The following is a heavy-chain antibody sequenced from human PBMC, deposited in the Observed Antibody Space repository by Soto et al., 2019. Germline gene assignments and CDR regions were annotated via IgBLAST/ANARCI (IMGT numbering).Heavy chain of an antibody. J-gene: IGHJ4*02. CDR3: ARAGEDYGSGTFSPPLRYSFNS. V-gene: IGHV1-46*01. D-gene: IGHD3-10*01. CDR2: INPSGGRT. Sequence: QVQLVQSGTEVKKPGASAKVSCKASGYTFTTHYLHWVRQAPGQGLEWMGIINPSGGRTTYALKFEGRVTMTSDTSTNTVYVDLTSPRSYDTAVYYCARAGEDYGSGTFSPPLRYSFNSWGQGTLVTVSS. CDR1: GYTFTTHY.